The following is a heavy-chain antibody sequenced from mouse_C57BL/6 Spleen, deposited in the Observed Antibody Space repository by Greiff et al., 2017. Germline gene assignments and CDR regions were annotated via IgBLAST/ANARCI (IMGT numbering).Heavy chain of an antibody. D-gene: IGHD1-1*01. V-gene: IGHV1-50*01. CDR2: IDPSDSYT. CDR3: ARTSLTTVAPIDY. CDR1: GYTFTSYW. Sequence: VQLQQPGAELVKPGASVKLSCKASGYTFTSYWMQWVKQRPGQGLEWIGEIDPSDSYTNYNQKFKGKATLTVATSSSTAYMQLSSLTSEDSAVYYCARTSLTTVAPIDYWGQGTTLTVSS. J-gene: IGHJ2*01.